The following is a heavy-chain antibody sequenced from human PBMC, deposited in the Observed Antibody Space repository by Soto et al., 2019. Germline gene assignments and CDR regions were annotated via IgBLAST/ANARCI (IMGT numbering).Heavy chain of an antibody. D-gene: IGHD3-10*01. CDR3: VRGQETYMVLSDYYTYFIDF. J-gene: IGHJ6*02. Sequence: GGSLRLSCAASGFIFSGYAMNWVRQAPGKGLEWVAVISYDGSNKYYADSVKGRFTISRDNSKNTLYLQMNSLRDEDTALYFYVRGQETYMVLSDYYTYFIDFWGQGTTVTVSS. CDR1: GFIFSGYA. CDR2: ISYDGSNK. V-gene: IGHV3-30*14.